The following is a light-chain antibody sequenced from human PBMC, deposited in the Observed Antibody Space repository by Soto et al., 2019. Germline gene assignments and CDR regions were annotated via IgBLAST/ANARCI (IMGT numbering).Light chain of an antibody. V-gene: IGLV2-14*03. CDR1: SSDIGAYDY. CDR2: EVR. Sequence: QSALTQPASVSGSPGQSITISCTGTSSDIGAYDYVSWFQQYSGKAPTPIIYEVRFRPSGVSSRFSGSKSGNTASLTISGLQTEDEADYYCGSYASATLIFGGGTQLTVL. J-gene: IGLJ2*01. CDR3: GSYASATLI.